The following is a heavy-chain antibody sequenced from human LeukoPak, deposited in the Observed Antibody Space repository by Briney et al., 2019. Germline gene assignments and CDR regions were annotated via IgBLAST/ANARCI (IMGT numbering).Heavy chain of an antibody. V-gene: IGHV1-2*02. J-gene: IGHJ3*02. CDR1: GYTFTGYS. CDR3: GRGRITMIVVVPLHAFDI. CDR2: INPNSGGT. D-gene: IGHD3-22*01. Sequence: GASVKVSCKASGYTFTGYSMHWARQAPGQGLEWMGWINPNSGGTNYAQKFQGRVTMTRDTSISTAYMELSRLRSDDTAVYYCGRGRITMIVVVPLHAFDIWGQGTMVTVSS.